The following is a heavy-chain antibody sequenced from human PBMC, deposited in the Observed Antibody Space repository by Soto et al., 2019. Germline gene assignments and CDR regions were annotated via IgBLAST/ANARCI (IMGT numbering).Heavy chain of an antibody. CDR3: ARDLELGDDAFDI. CDR1: GYTLTGYY. D-gene: IGHD1-7*01. J-gene: IGHJ3*02. V-gene: IGHV1-2*02. Sequence: AAVKFSCKASGYTLTGYYMHWVRQAPGQGLEWMGWINPNSGGTNYAQKFQGRVTMTRDTSVSTAYMELSRLRSDDTAVYYCARDLELGDDAFDIWGQGTMVTVS. CDR2: INPNSGGT.